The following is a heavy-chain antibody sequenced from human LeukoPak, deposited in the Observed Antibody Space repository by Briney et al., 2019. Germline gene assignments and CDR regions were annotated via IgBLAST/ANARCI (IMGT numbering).Heavy chain of an antibody. D-gene: IGHD5-18*01. Sequence: TGGSLRLSCAASGFTFSSYGMHWVRQAPGKGLEWVAVISYDGSNKYYADSVKGRFTISRDNSKNTLYLQMNSLRAEDTAVYYCAKDPGEGSYGSSYYYYGMDVWGKGTTVTVSS. V-gene: IGHV3-30*18. CDR2: ISYDGSNK. CDR1: GFTFSSYG. J-gene: IGHJ6*04. CDR3: AKDPGEGSYGSSYYYYGMDV.